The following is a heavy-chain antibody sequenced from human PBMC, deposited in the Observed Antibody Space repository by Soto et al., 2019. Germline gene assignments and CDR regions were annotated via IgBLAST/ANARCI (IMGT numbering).Heavy chain of an antibody. D-gene: IGHD6-13*01. CDR2: TYYRSKWYN. J-gene: IGHJ5*02. Sequence: PSQTLSLTCAISGDSVSSNSAAWNWIRQSPSRGLEWLGRTYYRSKWYNDYAVSVKSRITINPDTSRNQFSLQLNSVTPEDTAVYYCARDLQVSIAAAGSNWFDPWGQGTLVTVSS. V-gene: IGHV6-1*01. CDR3: ARDLQVSIAAAGSNWFDP. CDR1: GDSVSSNSAA.